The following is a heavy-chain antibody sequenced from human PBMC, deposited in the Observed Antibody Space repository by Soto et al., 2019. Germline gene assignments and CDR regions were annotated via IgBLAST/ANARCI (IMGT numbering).Heavy chain of an antibody. J-gene: IGHJ6*02. D-gene: IGHD5-18*01. CDR3: ARCPQPPDTADAYAVDV. Sequence: QVQLVQSGTEVKKPGASVKVSCKASGGTFSRSGFHWVRQAPGQGLEWMGMIVPSVDTTNYAQKFQATVTISADQFTGAVYMELRSLRAEDTAVYYCARCPQPPDTADAYAVDVWGQVTRVIVSS. V-gene: IGHV1-69*18. CDR2: IVPSVDTT. CDR1: GGTFSRSG.